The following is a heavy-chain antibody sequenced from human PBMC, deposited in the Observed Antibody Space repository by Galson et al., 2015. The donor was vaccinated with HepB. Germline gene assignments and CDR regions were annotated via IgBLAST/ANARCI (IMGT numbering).Heavy chain of an antibody. CDR1: GGSFSGYY. J-gene: IGHJ3*02. CDR2: INHSGST. V-gene: IGHV4-34*01. Sequence: ETLSLTCAVYGGSFSGYYWSWIRQPPGKGLEWIGEINHSGSTNYNPSLKSRVTISVDTSKNQFSLKLSSVTAADTAVYYCARKKLHLHDCSSTSCYTWYAFDIWGQGTMVTVSS. D-gene: IGHD2-2*01. CDR3: ARKKLHLHDCSSTSCYTWYAFDI.